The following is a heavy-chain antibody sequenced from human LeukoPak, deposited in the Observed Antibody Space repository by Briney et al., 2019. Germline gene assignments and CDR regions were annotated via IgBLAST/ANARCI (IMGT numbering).Heavy chain of an antibody. Sequence: SETLSLTCAVYGGSFSGYYWSWIRQPPGKGLEWIGEINHSGSTNYNPSLKSRVTISVDTSKNQFSLKLSSVTAADTAVYYCARARGSGWVTYWGQGTLVTVSS. V-gene: IGHV4-34*01. CDR3: ARARGSGWVTY. D-gene: IGHD3-22*01. CDR2: INHSGST. CDR1: GGSFSGYY. J-gene: IGHJ4*02.